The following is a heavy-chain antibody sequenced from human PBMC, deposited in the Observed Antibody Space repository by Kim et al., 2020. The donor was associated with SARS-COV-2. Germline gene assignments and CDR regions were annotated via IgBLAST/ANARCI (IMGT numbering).Heavy chain of an antibody. CDR3: ARGAGAPDH. D-gene: IGHD7-27*01. V-gene: IGHV3-48*02. Sequence: STIYSANSVKGRFTTSRDNAKNSLYLQMNSLRDEDTAVYYCARGAGAPDHWGQGTLVTVSS. J-gene: IGHJ4*02. CDR2: STI.